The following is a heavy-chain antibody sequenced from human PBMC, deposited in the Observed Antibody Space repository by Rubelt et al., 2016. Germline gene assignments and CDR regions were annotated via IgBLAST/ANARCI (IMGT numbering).Heavy chain of an antibody. CDR1: GYSFIRSY. D-gene: IGHD4-23*01. CDR3: ARDGGKKYSDY. V-gene: IGHV1-46*01. CDR2: INPNAGNT. J-gene: IGHJ4*02. Sequence: QVQLVQSGPEVKKPGASVKVSCKASGYSFIRSYMNWVRQAPGQGPEWMGMINPNAGNTNYAQKFQGRVTMTRDTSTSTVYMELSSLTSEDTAVYYCARDGGKKYSDYWGRGTLVTVSS.